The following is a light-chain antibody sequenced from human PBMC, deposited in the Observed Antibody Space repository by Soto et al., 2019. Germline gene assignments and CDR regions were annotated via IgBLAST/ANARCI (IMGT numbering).Light chain of an antibody. CDR1: SANIGSNY. V-gene: IGLV1-47*01. Sequence: QPVLTQPPSASGTPGQTVTISSSGSSANIGSNYVFWYQHLPGTAPKLLIYGNNQRPSGVPDRFSGSRSGTSASLAISGLRPEDEADYYCAVWDDSLSGVVFGGGTTVTVL. CDR2: GNN. CDR3: AVWDDSLSGVV. J-gene: IGLJ3*02.